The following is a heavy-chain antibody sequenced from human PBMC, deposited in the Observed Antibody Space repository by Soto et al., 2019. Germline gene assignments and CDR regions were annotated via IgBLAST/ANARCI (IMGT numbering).Heavy chain of an antibody. CDR1: GGYITSNGYY. CDR3: AREGGGDGYNFGY. D-gene: IGHD3-16*01. Sequence: SETLSLTCAVSGGYITSNGYYWGWIRQTPGKGLEWGGTISYSGSTYYNPSLKSRVTISVDTSKNQFSLKLSSVTAADTAVYYCAREGGGDGYNFGYWGQGTLVTVSS. V-gene: IGHV4-39*07. CDR2: ISYSGST. J-gene: IGHJ4*02.